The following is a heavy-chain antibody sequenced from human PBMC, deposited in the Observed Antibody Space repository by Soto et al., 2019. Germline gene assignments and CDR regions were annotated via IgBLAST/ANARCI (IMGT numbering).Heavy chain of an antibody. CDR2: MNPNSSNT. CDR3: ARGRGYDSSGCDAFDI. J-gene: IGHJ3*02. CDR1: GYTFTSYD. D-gene: IGHD3-22*01. Sequence: ASSVKVSCKASGYTFTSYDINWVRQATGQGLEWMGWMNPNSSNTGYAQKNQGIVTKNRNTSISTAYMVLSSLRSEDTAVYYCARGRGYDSSGCDAFDIWG. V-gene: IGHV1-8*01.